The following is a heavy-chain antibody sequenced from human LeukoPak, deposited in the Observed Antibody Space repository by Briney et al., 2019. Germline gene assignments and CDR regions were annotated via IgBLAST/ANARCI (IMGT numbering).Heavy chain of an antibody. CDR3: AREVPENFNFDY. Sequence: ASVTVSCKAPGYTFTSYYTHWVRQAPGQGLEWMGIIKPSGGSTLSAQKFQGRVTVTSDMSTSTVYVELSSLRSEDTAVYYCAREVPENFNFDYWGQGTLVTVSS. V-gene: IGHV1-46*01. D-gene: IGHD2/OR15-2a*01. CDR2: IKPSGGST. J-gene: IGHJ4*02. CDR1: GYTFTSYY.